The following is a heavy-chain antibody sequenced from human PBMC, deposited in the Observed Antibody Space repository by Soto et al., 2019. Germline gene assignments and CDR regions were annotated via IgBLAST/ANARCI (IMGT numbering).Heavy chain of an antibody. V-gene: IGHV4-31*03. CDR2: IYYSGST. D-gene: IGHD2-15*01. CDR1: GGSISSGGYY. Sequence: QVQLQESGPGLVKPSQTLSLTCTVSGGSISSGGYYWSWIRQHPGKGLEWIGYIYYSGSTYYNPALPSRVSRSVDTSKNQFSLKLRSVTAADTAVYYCAGGLHPEDIVVDENWLDPWGQGTLVTVSS. CDR3: AGGLHPEDIVVDENWLDP. J-gene: IGHJ5*02.